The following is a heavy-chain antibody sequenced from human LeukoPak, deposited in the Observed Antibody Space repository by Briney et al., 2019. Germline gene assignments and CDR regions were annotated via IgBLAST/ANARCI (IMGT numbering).Heavy chain of an antibody. Sequence: GGSLRLSCAASGFTFSSYSMNWVRQAPGKGLEWVSYISSSSTTIYYADSVKGRFTISRDNAKNSLYLQMNSLRDEDTAVYYCARVYCRGGTCYDYWGQGTLVTVSS. V-gene: IGHV3-48*02. D-gene: IGHD2-15*01. CDR1: GFTFSSYS. J-gene: IGHJ4*02. CDR2: ISSSSTTI. CDR3: ARVYCRGGTCYDY.